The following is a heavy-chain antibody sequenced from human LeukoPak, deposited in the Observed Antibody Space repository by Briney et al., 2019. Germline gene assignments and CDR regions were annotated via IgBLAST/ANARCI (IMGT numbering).Heavy chain of an antibody. J-gene: IGHJ4*02. Sequence: GGSLRLSCIASGFTFSDYSINWVRQAPGKGLEWVSGITNSGGSTYYADSVQGRFTISRDNSKNTLYLQMNNVRVGDTAVYYCATSGAYHNDIPYGWGQGTLVTVSS. CDR3: ATSGAYHNDIPYG. V-gene: IGHV3-23*01. CDR2: ITNSGGST. D-gene: IGHD3-22*01. CDR1: GFTFSDYS.